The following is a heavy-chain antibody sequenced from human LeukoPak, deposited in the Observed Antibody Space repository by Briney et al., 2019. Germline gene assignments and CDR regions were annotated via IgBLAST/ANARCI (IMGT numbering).Heavy chain of an antibody. V-gene: IGHV4-59*12. CDR1: GGSISSYY. D-gene: IGHD3-22*01. CDR2: IYYSGST. J-gene: IGHJ4*02. CDR3: ARVWGGYYYDSSGPYYFDY. Sequence: SETLSLTCTVSGGSISSYYWSWIRQPPGKGLEWIGYIYYSGSTNYNPSLKSRVTISVDTSKNQFSLKLSSVTAADTAVYYCARVWGGYYYDSSGPYYFDYWGQGTLVTVSS.